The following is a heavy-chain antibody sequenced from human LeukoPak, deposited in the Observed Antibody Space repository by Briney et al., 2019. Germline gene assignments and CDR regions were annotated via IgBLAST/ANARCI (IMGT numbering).Heavy chain of an antibody. CDR2: IYTSGST. D-gene: IGHD6-13*01. CDR3: ARGDLGQQLVLATYYYFDY. J-gene: IGHJ4*02. V-gene: IGHV4-61*02. CDR1: GGSISSGSYY. Sequence: SQTLSLTCTVSGGSISSGSYYWSWIRQPAGKGLEWIGRIYTSGSTNYNPSLKSRVTISVDTSKNQFSLKLSSVTAADTAVYYCARGDLGQQLVLATYYYFDYWGQGTLVTVSS.